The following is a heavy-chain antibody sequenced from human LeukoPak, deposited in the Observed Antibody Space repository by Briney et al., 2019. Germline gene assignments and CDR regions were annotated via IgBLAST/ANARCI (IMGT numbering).Heavy chain of an antibody. CDR1: GYTFTSYA. D-gene: IGHD5-12*01. J-gene: IGHJ4*02. CDR3: ARVGIRSGQEIVDIHLYYFDY. Sequence: ASVKVSCKASGYTFTSYAMHWVRQAPGQRLEWMGWINAGNGNTKYSQKFQGRVTITRDTSASTAYMELSSLRSEDTAVYYCARVGIRSGQEIVDIHLYYFDYWGQGTLVTVSS. V-gene: IGHV1-3*01. CDR2: INAGNGNT.